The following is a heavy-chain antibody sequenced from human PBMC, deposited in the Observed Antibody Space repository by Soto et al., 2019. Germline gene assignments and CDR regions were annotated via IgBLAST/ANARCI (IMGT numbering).Heavy chain of an antibody. CDR3: ARDVGGSVVPHWFDP. CDR1: GHSISADY. V-gene: IGHV4-4*07. CDR2: VDASGNT. J-gene: IGHJ5*02. D-gene: IGHD3-22*01. Sequence: QVQLQESGPGLVKASETLSLSCTVSGHSISADYWSWIRQPAGKRLEWIGRVDASGNTNYNPSLKSRVTMSVDTSKNQFFLKVRSVTDADTAMYFCARDVGGSVVPHWFDPWGQGALVTVSS.